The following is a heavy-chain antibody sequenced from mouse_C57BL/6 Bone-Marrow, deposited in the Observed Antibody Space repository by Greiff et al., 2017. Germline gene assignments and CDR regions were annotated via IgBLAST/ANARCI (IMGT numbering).Heavy chain of an antibody. CDR3: ARRAVITTVT. CDR1: GYTFTSYW. V-gene: IGHV1-50*01. CDR2: IDPSDSYT. Sequence: QVQLQQPGAELVKPGASVKLSCKASGYTFTSYWMQWVQQRPGQGLEWIGEIDPSDSYTNYNQKFKGKGTLTVDTSSSTAYMQPSSLTSEDSAVDYCARRAVITTVTWGQGTLVTVSA. D-gene: IGHD1-1*01. J-gene: IGHJ3*01.